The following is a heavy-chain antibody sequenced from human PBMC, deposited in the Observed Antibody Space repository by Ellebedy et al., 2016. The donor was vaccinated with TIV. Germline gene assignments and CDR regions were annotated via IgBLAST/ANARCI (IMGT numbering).Heavy chain of an antibody. J-gene: IGHJ6*02. CDR2: IYDGGRT. V-gene: IGHV4-59*01. D-gene: IGHD3-9*01. CDR3: ARDRGFDWLPRLVYYGVDV. Sequence: MPSETLSLTCSVSGASISSYSWTWIRQSPGKGLEWIGYIYDGGRTSYNPSLKSRVTISVDTSKNQLSLKLTSVTAADTAVYYCARDRGFDWLPRLVYYGVDVWGQGTTVAVSS. CDR1: GASISSYS.